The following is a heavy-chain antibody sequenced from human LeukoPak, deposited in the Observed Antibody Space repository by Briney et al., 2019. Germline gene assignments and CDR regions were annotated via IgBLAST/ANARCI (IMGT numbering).Heavy chain of an antibody. Sequence: PGGSLRLSCAASGFTFSSYWMSWVRQAPGKGLEWVANIKQDGSEKYYVDSVKGRFTISRDNAKNTLYLQMNSLRAEDTAVYYCARGGEDYYGSGSFSPVDYWGQGTLVTVSS. CDR3: ARGGEDYYGSGSFSPVDY. CDR1: GFTFSSYW. D-gene: IGHD3-10*01. CDR2: IKQDGSEK. V-gene: IGHV3-7*01. J-gene: IGHJ4*02.